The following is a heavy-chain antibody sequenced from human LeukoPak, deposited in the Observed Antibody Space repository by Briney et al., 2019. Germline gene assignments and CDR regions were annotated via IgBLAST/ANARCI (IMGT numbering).Heavy chain of an antibody. CDR2: ISSSSIYI. V-gene: IGHV3-21*01. D-gene: IGHD5-24*01. Sequence: GGSLRLSCAASGFTFSTYSMNWIRQAPGKGLEWVSSISSSSIYIYYADSVKGRFTISRDNAKNSLYLQMNSLRAEDTAVYYCARWSGMATVTSDYWGQGTLVTVSS. CDR1: GFTFSTYS. J-gene: IGHJ4*02. CDR3: ARWSGMATVTSDY.